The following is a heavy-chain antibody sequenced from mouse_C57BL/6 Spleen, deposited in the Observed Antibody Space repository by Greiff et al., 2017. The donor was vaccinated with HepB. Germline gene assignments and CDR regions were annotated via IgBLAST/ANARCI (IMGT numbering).Heavy chain of an antibody. CDR3: ARGGKPFDY. D-gene: IGHD2-1*01. CDR2: ISDGGSYT. Sequence: EVHLVESGGGLVKPGGSLKLSCAASGFTFSSYAMSWVRQTPEKRLEWVATISDGGSYTYYPDNVKGRFTISRDNAKNNLYLQMSHLKSEDTAMYYCARGGKPFDYWGQGTTLTVSS. V-gene: IGHV5-4*01. CDR1: GFTFSSYA. J-gene: IGHJ2*01.